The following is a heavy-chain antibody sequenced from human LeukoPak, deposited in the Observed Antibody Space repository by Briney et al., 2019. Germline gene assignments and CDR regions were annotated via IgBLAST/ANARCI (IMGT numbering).Heavy chain of an antibody. J-gene: IGHJ4*02. V-gene: IGHV3-21*01. CDR1: GFTFSSYN. CDR2: ISTSSSYI. D-gene: IGHD2-15*01. Sequence: GGSLRLSCAASGFTFSSYNMNWVRQAPGKGLEWVSSISTSSSYIYYADSVKGRFTISRDNAKNSLYLQMNSLRAEDAAVYHCARDVVVVVAADSNFDYWGQGTLVTVSS. CDR3: ARDVVVVVAADSNFDY.